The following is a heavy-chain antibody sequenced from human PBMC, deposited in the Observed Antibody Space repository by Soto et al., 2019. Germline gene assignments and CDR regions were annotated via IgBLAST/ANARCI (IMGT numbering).Heavy chain of an antibody. Sequence: QVQLVQSGAEVKKPGASVKVSCKASGYTFTGYYMHWVRQAPGQGLEWMGWINPNRGATNYAQKCQGCVTMTRDTSLSPADMALSRLSSDDTAVYYCARDRSIAARPVYYYGMDVWGQGTTVTVSS. D-gene: IGHD6-6*01. V-gene: IGHV1-2*04. CDR3: ARDRSIAARPVYYYGMDV. J-gene: IGHJ6*02. CDR2: INPNRGAT. CDR1: GYTFTGYY.